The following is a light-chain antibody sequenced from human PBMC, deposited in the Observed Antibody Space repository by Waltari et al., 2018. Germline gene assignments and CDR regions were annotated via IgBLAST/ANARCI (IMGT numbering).Light chain of an antibody. V-gene: IGKV1-33*01. CDR3: QQYYNVPRT. CDR1: QHVSKY. J-gene: IGKJ5*01. CDR2: DAS. Sequence: DIQMTQSPSSLSASVGDRVTITCQASQHVSKYLNWYQQKPGKTPNLLIYDASNLQRGVPSRFGGSGSGTHFTFTISSLQPEDIAAYYCQQYYNVPRTFGQGTRLEIK.